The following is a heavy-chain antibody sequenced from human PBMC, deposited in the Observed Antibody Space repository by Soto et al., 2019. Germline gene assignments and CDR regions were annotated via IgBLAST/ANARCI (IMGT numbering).Heavy chain of an antibody. CDR3: ASGSYYYYYGMDV. J-gene: IGHJ6*02. CDR1: GFTFSSYE. V-gene: IGHV3-48*03. CDR2: ISSSGSTI. Sequence: GGSLRLSCAASGFTFSSYEMNWVRQAPGKGLEWVSYISSSGSTIYYADSVKGRFTISRDNAKNSLYLQMNSLRAEDTAVYYCASGSYYYYYGMDVWGQGXTVTVYS.